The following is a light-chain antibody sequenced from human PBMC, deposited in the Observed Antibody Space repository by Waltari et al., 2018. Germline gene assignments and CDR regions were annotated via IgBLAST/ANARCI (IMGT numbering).Light chain of an antibody. Sequence: DLVMTQSPVTLAVTLGQSASISCTSSQTLLNTDGNVYLNWFHQRPGQSPRRLIYQVSKRGSGVPDRFRGNGSHTDFTLTISSVEAEDVGIYYCMQGSRWPPWTFGQGTKVEIK. CDR2: QVS. CDR3: MQGSRWPPWT. J-gene: IGKJ1*01. V-gene: IGKV2-30*01. CDR1: QTLLNTDGNVY.